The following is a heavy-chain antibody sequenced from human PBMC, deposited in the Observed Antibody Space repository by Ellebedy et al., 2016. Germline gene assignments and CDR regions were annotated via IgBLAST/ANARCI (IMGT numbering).Heavy chain of an antibody. V-gene: IGHV4-59*02. CDR2: ISFSGFS. CDR3: ARLSSGNIFGYFDY. CDR1: GGSVSRDY. D-gene: IGHD5-18*01. J-gene: IGHJ4*02. Sequence: SETLSLTCTVSGGSVSRDYWSWIRQPPGKGLEWIGYISFSGFSKYNPSLKSRVTISGDKSKSEFSLNLSSVTAADTAVYYCARLSSGNIFGYFDYWGQGILVTVSS.